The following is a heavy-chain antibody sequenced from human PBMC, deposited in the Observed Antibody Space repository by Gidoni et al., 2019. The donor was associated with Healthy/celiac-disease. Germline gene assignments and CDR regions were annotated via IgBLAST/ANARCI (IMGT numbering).Heavy chain of an antibody. J-gene: IGHJ4*02. Sequence: EVQLVESGGGLVQPGGSLQLSCAASGFTFSGYAMHWVRQASGKGLEWVGRIRSKANSYATAYAASVKGRFTISRDDSKNTAYLQMNSLKTEDTAVYYCTSLTRETSPGGYWGQGTLVTVSS. V-gene: IGHV3-73*01. CDR1: GFTFSGYA. CDR2: IRSKANSYAT. CDR3: TSLTRETSPGGY. D-gene: IGHD2-2*01.